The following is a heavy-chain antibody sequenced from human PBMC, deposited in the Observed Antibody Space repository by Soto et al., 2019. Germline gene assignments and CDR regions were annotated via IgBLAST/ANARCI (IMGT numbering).Heavy chain of an antibody. Sequence: QVQLLQSGDEVRKPGASVKVSCKASGYPFSNYAIHWVRQAPGQSLEWMGWINTGEINTRYSQKFQGRITITSGRSVNTACMELASLKSGDTAVSYCARILRGLTICGVAYPGYYWGQATRVTASS. D-gene: IGHD3-3*01. V-gene: IGHV1-3*04. CDR1: GYPFSNYA. CDR3: ARILRGLTICGVAYPGYY. J-gene: IGHJ4*02. CDR2: INTGEINT.